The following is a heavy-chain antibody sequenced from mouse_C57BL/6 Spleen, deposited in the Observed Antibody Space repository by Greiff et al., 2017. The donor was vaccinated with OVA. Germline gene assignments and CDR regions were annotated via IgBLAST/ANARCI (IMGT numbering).Heavy chain of an antibody. CDR2: INPSNGGT. V-gene: IGHV1-53*01. Sequence: QVQLQQPGTELVKPGASVKLSCKASGYTFTSYWMHWVKQRPGQGLEWIGNINPSNGGTNYNEKFKSKATLTVDKSSSTAYMQLSSLTSEDSAFYYCARYDYDDGWDYFDYWGQGTTLTVSS. CDR3: ARYDYDDGWDYFDY. D-gene: IGHD2-4*01. J-gene: IGHJ2*01. CDR1: GYTFTSYW.